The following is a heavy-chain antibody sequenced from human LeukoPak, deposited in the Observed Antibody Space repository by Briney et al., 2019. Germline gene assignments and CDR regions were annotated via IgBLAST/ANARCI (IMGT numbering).Heavy chain of an antibody. CDR3: AKSYSWSGYSPGYMDV. CDR2: ISSSGSTI. V-gene: IGHV3-48*03. CDR1: GLTFSSHE. J-gene: IGHJ6*03. Sequence: GGSLRLSCAASGLTFSSHEMNWVRQAPGKGLEWVSYISSSGSTIYYADSVKGRFTISRDNAKNSLYLQMNSLRAEDTAVYYCAKSYSWSGYSPGYMDVWGKGTTVTVSS. D-gene: IGHD3-3*01.